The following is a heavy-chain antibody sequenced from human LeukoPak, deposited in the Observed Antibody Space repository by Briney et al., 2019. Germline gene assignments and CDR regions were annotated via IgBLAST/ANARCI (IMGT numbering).Heavy chain of an antibody. V-gene: IGHV1-69*04. Sequence: GASVKVSCKASGGTFSSYAISWVRQAPGQGLEWMGRIIPILGIANYAQKFQGRVTITADKSTSTAYMELSSLRSEDTAVYYCARSPLRADYFDYWGQGTLVTVSS. J-gene: IGHJ4*02. CDR3: ARSPLRADYFDY. CDR2: IIPILGIA. CDR1: GGTFSSYA.